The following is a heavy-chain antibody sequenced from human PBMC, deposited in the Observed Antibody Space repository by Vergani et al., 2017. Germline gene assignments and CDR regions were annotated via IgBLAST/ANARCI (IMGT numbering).Heavy chain of an antibody. J-gene: IGHJ4*02. D-gene: IGHD3-3*01. Sequence: VQLVESGGGVVQPGRSLRLSCAASGFTFSSYGMHWVRQAPGKGLEWVAVIWYDGSNKYYADSVKGRFTMSRDNSKNTLYLQMNSLRAEDTAVYYCARPDTIFGVGAIDYWGQGTLVTVSS. V-gene: IGHV3-33*01. CDR1: GFTFSSYG. CDR3: ARPDTIFGVGAIDY. CDR2: IWYDGSNK.